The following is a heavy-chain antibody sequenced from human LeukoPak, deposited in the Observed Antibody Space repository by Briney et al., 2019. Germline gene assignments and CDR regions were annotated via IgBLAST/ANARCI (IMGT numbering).Heavy chain of an antibody. CDR2: ISSSSSYI. Sequence: GASLRLSCAASGFTFSSYSMNWVRQAPGKGLEWVSSISSSSSYIYYADSVKGRFTISRDNAKNSLYLQMNSLRAEDTAVYYCARDPTRMAVAGTRMGYWGQGTLVTVSS. D-gene: IGHD6-19*01. CDR3: ARDPTRMAVAGTRMGY. CDR1: GFTFSSYS. V-gene: IGHV3-21*01. J-gene: IGHJ4*02.